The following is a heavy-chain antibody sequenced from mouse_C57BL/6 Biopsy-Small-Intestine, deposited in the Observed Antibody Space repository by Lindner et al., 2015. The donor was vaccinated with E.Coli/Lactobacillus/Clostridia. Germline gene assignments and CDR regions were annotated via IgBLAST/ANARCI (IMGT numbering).Heavy chain of an antibody. CDR3: ARASSGYVGY. V-gene: IGHV1-81*01. CDR1: GYTFTSYG. D-gene: IGHD3-2*02. Sequence: VQLQESGAELARPGTPVKLSCKASGYTFTSYGINWVKQRTGQGLEWIGEIYPRSGNTYYNERFKGKATLTADKSSSTAYMELRSLTSEDSAVYFCARASSGYVGYWGQGTTLTVSS. J-gene: IGHJ2*01. CDR2: IYPRSGNT.